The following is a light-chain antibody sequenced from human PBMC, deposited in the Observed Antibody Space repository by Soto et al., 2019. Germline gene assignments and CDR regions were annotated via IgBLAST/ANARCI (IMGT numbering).Light chain of an antibody. CDR1: SSNIGAGYD. J-gene: IGLJ1*01. CDR2: GNN. CDR3: QSYDSSLSGFYV. Sequence: QSVLAQPPSVSGAPGQRVTISCTGSSSNIGAGYDVHWYQQLPGTAPKLLIHGNNNRPSGVPDRFSGSKSDTSASLAITGLQAEDEADYYCQSYDSSLSGFYVFGTGTKVTVL. V-gene: IGLV1-40*01.